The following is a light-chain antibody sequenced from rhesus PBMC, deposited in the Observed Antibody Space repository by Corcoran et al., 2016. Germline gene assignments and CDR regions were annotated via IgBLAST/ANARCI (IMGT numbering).Light chain of an antibody. J-gene: IGLJ1*01. CDR2: DVN. Sequence: QAALTQPPSASGSPGQSVTISCTGTSSDIGGYNFVSWYHQHPGKAPKLLIYDVNKRPSGVSDRFSGSKSGNTASLAISGLQAEDEGDYYCSSYAGSNTFIFAPGTRLTVL. V-gene: IGLV2-23*01. CDR1: SSDIGGYNF. CDR3: SSYAGSNTFI.